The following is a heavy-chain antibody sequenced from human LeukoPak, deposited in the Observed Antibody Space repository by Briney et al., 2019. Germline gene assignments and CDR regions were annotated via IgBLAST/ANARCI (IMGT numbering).Heavy chain of an antibody. CDR3: ARGSKYYDFWSGSANFDY. V-gene: IGHV1-2*02. CDR2: INPNSGGT. CDR1: GYTITGYY. J-gene: IGHJ4*02. D-gene: IGHD3-3*01. Sequence: ASVKVSCKASGYTITGYYMHWVRQAPGQGLEWMGWINPNSGGTNYAQKFQGRVTMTRDTSISTAYMELSRLRSDDTAVYYCARGSKYYDFWSGSANFDYWGQGTLVTVSS.